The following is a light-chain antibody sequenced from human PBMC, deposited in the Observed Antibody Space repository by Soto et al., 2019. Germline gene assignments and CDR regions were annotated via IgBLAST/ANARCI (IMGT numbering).Light chain of an antibody. J-gene: IGKJ1*01. CDR1: QSVSSN. Sequence: EIVMTQSSATLSVSPGERATLSCRPSQSVSSNVAGYQHNPGQAPRLLSSGASTRAAGISDRFRGSGSVTELTLSISSLRSEDSAIYYCQQYFEWPPMTFGQGTKV. V-gene: IGKV3-15*01. CDR2: GAS. CDR3: QQYFEWPPMT.